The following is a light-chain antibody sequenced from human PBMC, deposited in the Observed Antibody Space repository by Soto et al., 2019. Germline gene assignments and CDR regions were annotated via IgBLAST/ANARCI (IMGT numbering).Light chain of an antibody. V-gene: IGLV2-14*01. J-gene: IGLJ7*01. Sequence: QSALTQPAAVSGSPGQSITISCTGTSSDVGRYNYVSWYQQHPGKAPKLMIYDVTRRPSGVSNRFSGSKSGHTASLTISELQTEDEADYYFSSYPNSATVLFGGGTQLTVL. CDR3: SSYPNSATVL. CDR1: SSDVGRYNY. CDR2: DVT.